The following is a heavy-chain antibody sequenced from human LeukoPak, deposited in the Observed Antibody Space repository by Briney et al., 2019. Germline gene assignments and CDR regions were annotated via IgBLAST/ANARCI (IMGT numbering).Heavy chain of an antibody. J-gene: IGHJ4*02. CDR1: GYSFTSYW. Sequence: GESLKISCKGSGYSFTSYWIGWVRQMPGKGLEWMGIIYPGDSDTRYSPSFQGQVTISADKSISTAYLQWSSLKASDTAMYYCARHLSSGYESNYFDYWGQGTLVTVSS. CDR3: ARHLSSGYESNYFDY. D-gene: IGHD5-12*01. CDR2: IYPGDSDT. V-gene: IGHV5-51*01.